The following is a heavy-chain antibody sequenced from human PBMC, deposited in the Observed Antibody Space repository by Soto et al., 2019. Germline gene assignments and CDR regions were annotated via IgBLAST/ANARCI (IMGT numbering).Heavy chain of an antibody. CDR3: ARGSSIAGLYYGMDV. CDR2: NSYSGIT. V-gene: IGHV4-31*02. J-gene: IGHJ6*02. D-gene: IGHD6-6*01. Sequence: WTWIRQHPGKGLEWIGYNSYSGITYYNPSLKSRVTISLDTSNNQFSLKLSSVTAADTAVYYCARGSSIAGLYYGMDVWGQGTTVTVSS.